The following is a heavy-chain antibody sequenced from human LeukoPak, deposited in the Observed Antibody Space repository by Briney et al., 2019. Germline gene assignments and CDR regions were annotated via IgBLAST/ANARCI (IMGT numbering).Heavy chain of an antibody. Sequence: SQTLSLTCTVSGGSISSGAHYWSWIRQHPGKGLEWIGYIHYSGSTYYNPSLRGRVSISIDTSENQFSLRLNSVTTADTAVYYCAKFLSPYYYGSEDDYWGQGTLVTVSS. CDR3: AKFLSPYYYGSEDDY. CDR2: IHYSGST. J-gene: IGHJ4*02. D-gene: IGHD3-10*01. CDR1: GGSISSGAHY. V-gene: IGHV4-31*03.